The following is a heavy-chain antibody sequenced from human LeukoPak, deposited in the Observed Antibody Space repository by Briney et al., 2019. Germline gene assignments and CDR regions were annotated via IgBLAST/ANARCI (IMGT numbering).Heavy chain of an antibody. V-gene: IGHV3-30*18. D-gene: IGHD3-3*01. Sequence: GRSLRLSCAASGFTFSSCGMHWVRQAPGKGLEWVAVISYDGSNKYYADSVKGRFTISRDNSKNTLYLQMNSLRAEDTAVYYCAKAGFWSGPARYFDYWGQGTLVTVSS. CDR3: AKAGFWSGPARYFDY. J-gene: IGHJ4*02. CDR1: GFTFSSCG. CDR2: ISYDGSNK.